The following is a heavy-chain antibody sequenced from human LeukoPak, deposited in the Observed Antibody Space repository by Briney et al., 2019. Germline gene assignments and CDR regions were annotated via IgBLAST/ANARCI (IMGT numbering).Heavy chain of an antibody. J-gene: IGHJ4*02. D-gene: IGHD2-15*01. V-gene: IGHV3-23*01. CDR3: AKDLSWWAAADY. CDR1: GFTLTRNA. CDR2: VGSDDNT. Sequence: GGSLRLSCAASGFTLTRNAMSWVRQTPGRGLEWVSGVGSDDNTQYTDSVRGRFTISRDNANNTLFLQMNSLRGEDTAVYYCAKDLSWWAAADYWGQGALVTVSS.